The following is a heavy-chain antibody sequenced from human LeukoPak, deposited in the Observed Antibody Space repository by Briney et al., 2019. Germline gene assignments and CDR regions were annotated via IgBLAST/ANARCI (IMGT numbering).Heavy chain of an antibody. CDR1: GYTFANYD. Sequence: ASVKVSCKASGYTFANYDINWVRQAAGQGLEWMAWMNPNTGKSGFAQRFQGRITMSRDTSIDTAYMELSSLGAEDTAVYHCARKSCTSTSCLHPWGQGTLVTVSS. J-gene: IGHJ5*02. D-gene: IGHD2-2*01. V-gene: IGHV1-8*01. CDR3: ARKSCTSTSCLHP. CDR2: MNPNTGKS.